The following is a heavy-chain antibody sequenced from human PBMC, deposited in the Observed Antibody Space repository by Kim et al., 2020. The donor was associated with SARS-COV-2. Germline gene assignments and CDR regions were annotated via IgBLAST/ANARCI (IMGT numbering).Heavy chain of an antibody. CDR2: ISYDGSNK. Sequence: GGSLRLSCAASGFTFSSYAMHWVRQAPGKGLEWVAVISYDGSNKYYADSVKGRFTISRDNSKNTLYLQMNSLRAEDTAVYYCARDPTWGYGSGVIGYFQHWGQGTLVTVSS. D-gene: IGHD3-10*01. J-gene: IGHJ1*01. CDR1: GFTFSSYA. CDR3: ARDPTWGYGSGVIGYFQH. V-gene: IGHV3-30*04.